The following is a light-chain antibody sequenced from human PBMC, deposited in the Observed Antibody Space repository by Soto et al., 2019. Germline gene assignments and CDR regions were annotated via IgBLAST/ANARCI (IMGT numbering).Light chain of an antibody. CDR3: QVWDSHSDQVV. Sequence: SYELTQPPSLSVAPGQTARITCGGTNIGSKTVHWYQQKPGQAPVLVVYDDSDRPSGIPARFSGSNSENTATLTITRVEAGDQADYYCQVWDSHSDQVVFGGGTKLTVL. CDR2: DDS. J-gene: IGLJ2*01. V-gene: IGLV3-21*02. CDR1: NIGSKT.